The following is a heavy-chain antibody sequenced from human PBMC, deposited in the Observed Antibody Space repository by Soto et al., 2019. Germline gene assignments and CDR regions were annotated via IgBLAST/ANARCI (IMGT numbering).Heavy chain of an antibody. CDR1: GYTFTSYD. J-gene: IGHJ3*02. V-gene: IGHV1-8*01. CDR2: MNPNSGNT. D-gene: IGHD4-17*01. CDR3: ARGGGGYGDNDAFDI. Sequence: ASVKVSCKASGYTFTSYDINWVRQATGQGLEWMGWMNPNSGNTGYAQKFQGRVTMTRNTSISTAYMEVSSLRSEDRAVYYCARGGGGYGDNDAFDIWGQGTMVTVSS.